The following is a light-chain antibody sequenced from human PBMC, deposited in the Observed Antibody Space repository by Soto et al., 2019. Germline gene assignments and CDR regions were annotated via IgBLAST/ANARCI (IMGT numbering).Light chain of an antibody. CDR3: QQYGISSWT. J-gene: IGKJ1*01. CDR2: GAS. CDR1: QSVSSN. V-gene: IGKV3-20*01. Sequence: EIVMTQSPATLSVSPGERSTLSCRASQSVSSNLAWYQQKPGQAPRLLIYGASSRATGVPDRFSGSGSGTDFTLTISRLEPDDFAVYYCQQYGISSWTFGQGTKVDIK.